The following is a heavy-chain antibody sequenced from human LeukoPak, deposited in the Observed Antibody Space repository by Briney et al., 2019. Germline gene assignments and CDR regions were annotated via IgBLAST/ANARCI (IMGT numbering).Heavy chain of an antibody. D-gene: IGHD5-24*01. CDR3: ARGSTISMVY. J-gene: IGHJ4*02. CDR2: ISWDGRST. Sequence: GGSLRLSCAASGFTFEDYNMHWVRQVPGKGLEWVSLISWDGRSTYYADSVKGRFTISRDNSKNSLYLQMNSLRTEDTALYYCARGSTISMVYWGQGTLVTVSS. CDR1: GFTFEDYN. V-gene: IGHV3-43*01.